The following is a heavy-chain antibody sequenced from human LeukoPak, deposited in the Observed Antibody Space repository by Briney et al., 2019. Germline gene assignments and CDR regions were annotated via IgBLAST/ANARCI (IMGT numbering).Heavy chain of an antibody. J-gene: IGHJ3*02. Sequence: SETLSLTCTVSGGSISSYYWSWIRQPPGKGLEWIGYMYYRGSTIYNPSLKSRVTISVDTSKNQFSLKLSSVTAADTAVYYCARTTLLYSDWSPDAFDIWGQGTMVTVSS. CDR1: GGSISSYY. CDR2: MYYRGST. D-gene: IGHD3-9*01. V-gene: IGHV4-59*12. CDR3: ARTTLLYSDWSPDAFDI.